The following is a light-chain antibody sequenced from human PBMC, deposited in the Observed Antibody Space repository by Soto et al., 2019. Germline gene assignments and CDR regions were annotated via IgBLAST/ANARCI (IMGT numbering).Light chain of an antibody. J-gene: IGKJ4*01. CDR1: QSVGIY. CDR3: QQRGNWPFT. V-gene: IGKV3-11*01. CDR2: DAS. Sequence: EIVLTQSPATLSLSPGERATLSCRASQSVGIYLAWYQQKPGQAPRFLIYDASYRATGIPARFSGSGSETEFTLTLSSLEPEDFAVYYCQQRGNWPFTFGGGTKVEIK.